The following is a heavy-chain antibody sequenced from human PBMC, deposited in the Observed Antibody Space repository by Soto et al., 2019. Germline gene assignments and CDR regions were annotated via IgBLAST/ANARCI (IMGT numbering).Heavy chain of an antibody. Sequence: GGSLRLSCAASGFTFSNAWMSWVRQAPGKGLEWVGRIKSKTDGGTTDYAAPVKGRFTISRDDSKNTLYLQMNSLKTEDTAVYYCTTGQRRSWYPYYYYYYGMDVWGQGTTVTVSS. CDR3: TTGQRRSWYPYYYYYYGMDV. D-gene: IGHD6-13*01. J-gene: IGHJ6*02. V-gene: IGHV3-15*01. CDR1: GFTFSNAW. CDR2: IKSKTDGGTT.